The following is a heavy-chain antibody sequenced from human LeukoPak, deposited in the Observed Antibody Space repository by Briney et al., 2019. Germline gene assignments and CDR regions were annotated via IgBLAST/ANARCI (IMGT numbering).Heavy chain of an antibody. CDR3: ARGTMMVGP. CDR1: GGXIGSYY. V-gene: IGHV4-59*01. J-gene: IGHJ1*01. D-gene: IGHD3-22*01. Sequence: PSETLSLTCTVSGGXIGSYYCSWIRQPPGKGLEWIGYINYSGTTNYNPSLKSRVSISVDTSKNQFSLKLSSVTAADTAVYYCARGTMMVGPWGQGTQVTVSS. CDR2: INYSGTT.